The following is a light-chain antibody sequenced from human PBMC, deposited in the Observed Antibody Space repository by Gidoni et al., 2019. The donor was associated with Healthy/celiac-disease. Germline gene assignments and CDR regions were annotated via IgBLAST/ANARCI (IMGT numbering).Light chain of an antibody. CDR2: AAS. Sequence: DIQLTQSPSFLSASVGDRVTITCRASQGISSYLAWYQQKPGKAPKLLIYAASTLQSGVPSRFSGSGSGTEFTLTISSLQPEDFAIYYCQQLNSYPRGTFAQXTKVEIK. V-gene: IGKV1-9*01. J-gene: IGKJ1*01. CDR1: QGISSY. CDR3: QQLNSYPRGT.